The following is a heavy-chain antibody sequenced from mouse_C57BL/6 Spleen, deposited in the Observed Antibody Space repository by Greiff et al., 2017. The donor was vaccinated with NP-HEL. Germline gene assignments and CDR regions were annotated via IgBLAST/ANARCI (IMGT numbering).Heavy chain of an antibody. CDR3: ARPPYGSSRSWFAY. D-gene: IGHD1-1*01. CDR1: GFTFSDYG. CDR2: ISSGSSTI. J-gene: IGHJ3*01. Sequence: EVQLVESGGGLVKPGGSLKLSCAASGFTFSDYGMHWVRQAPEKGLEWVAYISSGSSTIYYADTVKGRFTISRDNAKNTLFLQMTSLRSEDTAMYYCARPPYGSSRSWFAYWGQGTLVTVSA. V-gene: IGHV5-17*01.